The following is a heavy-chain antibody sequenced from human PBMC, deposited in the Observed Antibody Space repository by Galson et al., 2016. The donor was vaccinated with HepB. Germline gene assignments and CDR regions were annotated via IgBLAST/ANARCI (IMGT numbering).Heavy chain of an antibody. CDR3: ARLPSIYNDFWSGYYSAGGHYFDY. J-gene: IGHJ4*02. Sequence: SETLSLTCTVSGGSISSISFYWGWIRQPPGKGLEWIGSIYYTGSTYDNPSLKNRVTISVDTSKNQFSLKLSSVTAADTAVYYCARLPSIYNDFWSGYYSAGGHYFDYWGQGILVTVSS. V-gene: IGHV4-39*01. D-gene: IGHD3-3*01. CDR2: IYYTGST. CDR1: GGSISSISFY.